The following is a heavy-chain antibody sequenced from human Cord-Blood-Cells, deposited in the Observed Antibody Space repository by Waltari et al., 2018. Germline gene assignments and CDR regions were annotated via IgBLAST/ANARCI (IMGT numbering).Heavy chain of an antibody. V-gene: IGHV1-2*02. D-gene: IGHD2-2*02. Sequence: QVQLVQSGAEVKKPGASVKVSCKASGYTFTGYYMHWVRQAPGQGREWMGWINPNSGGTNYAQKFQGRVTMTRDTSISTAYMELSRLRSDDTAVYYCARVGPIVVVPAAIAFDIWGQGTMVTVSS. CDR2: INPNSGGT. J-gene: IGHJ3*02. CDR3: ARVGPIVVVPAAIAFDI. CDR1: GYTFTGYY.